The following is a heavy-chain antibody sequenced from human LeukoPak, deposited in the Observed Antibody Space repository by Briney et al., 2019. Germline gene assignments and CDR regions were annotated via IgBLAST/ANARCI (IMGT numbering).Heavy chain of an antibody. V-gene: IGHV4-39*01. CDR3: ARRVVVPAAIPT. J-gene: IGHJ5*02. D-gene: IGHD2-2*01. CDR2: IYYSGST. CDR1: GGTISSSSCY. Sequence: LETLSLTCTVSGGTISSSSCYWGWIRQPPGKRLEWIGSIYYSGSTYYNPSLKSRVTISVDTSKNQFSLKQSSVTAADAAVYYCARRVVVPAAIPTWGQGTLVTVSS.